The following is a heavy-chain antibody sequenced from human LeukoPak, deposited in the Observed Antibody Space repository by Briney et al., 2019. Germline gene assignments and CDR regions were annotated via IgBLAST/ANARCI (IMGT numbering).Heavy chain of an antibody. J-gene: IGHJ4*02. CDR3: ARDGWELLYFDY. D-gene: IGHD1-26*01. V-gene: IGHV3-48*03. Sequence: PGGSLRLSCAASGFTFSSYEMNWVRQAPGKGLEWVSYITGSGGSTYYADSVKGRFTISRDNAKNSLYLQMNSLRAEDTAVYYCARDGWELLYFDYWGQGTLVTVSS. CDR2: ITGSGGST. CDR1: GFTFSSYE.